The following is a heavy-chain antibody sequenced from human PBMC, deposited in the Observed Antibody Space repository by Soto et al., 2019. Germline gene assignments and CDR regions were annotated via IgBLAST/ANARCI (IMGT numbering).Heavy chain of an antibody. CDR1: GGTFSSYA. CDR3: ARDLSGNSYGRDPDAFDI. J-gene: IGHJ3*02. Sequence: GASVKVSCKASGGTFSSYAISWVRQAPGQGLEWMGGIIPIFGTANYAQKFQGRVTITADESTSTAYMELSSLRSEDTAVYYCARDLSGNSYGRDPDAFDIWGQGTMVTVSS. V-gene: IGHV1-69*13. CDR2: IIPIFGTA. D-gene: IGHD5-18*01.